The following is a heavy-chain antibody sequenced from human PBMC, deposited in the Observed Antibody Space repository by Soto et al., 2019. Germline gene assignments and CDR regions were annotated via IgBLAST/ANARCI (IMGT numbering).Heavy chain of an antibody. CDR3: ARADSGYAHGYYYYGMDV. CDR1: GFIFGDFY. V-gene: IGHV3-11*04. CDR2: ISSSSSTI. J-gene: IGHJ6*02. Sequence: GGSLRLSCEASGFIFGDFYMTWIRQAPGKGLEWITHISSSSSTIYYADSVKGRFTISRDSAKNSLYLQMNSLRAEDTAVYYCARADSGYAHGYYYYGMDVWGQGTTVTVSS. D-gene: IGHD5-12*01.